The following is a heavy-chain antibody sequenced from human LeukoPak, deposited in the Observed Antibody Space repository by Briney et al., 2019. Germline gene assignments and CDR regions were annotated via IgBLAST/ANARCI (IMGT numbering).Heavy chain of an antibody. Sequence: ASVKVSCKASGYTFTSYYMHWVRQAPGQGLEWMAIINPSGGSTSYAQKFQGRVTMTRDTSTNTVYMELRSLRSEDTAVYYCARDSRPSYDGSDYYYAGDYWGQGTLVTVSS. CDR3: ARDSRPSYDGSDYYYAGDY. J-gene: IGHJ4*02. V-gene: IGHV1-46*01. CDR1: GYTFTSYY. D-gene: IGHD3-22*01. CDR2: INPSGGST.